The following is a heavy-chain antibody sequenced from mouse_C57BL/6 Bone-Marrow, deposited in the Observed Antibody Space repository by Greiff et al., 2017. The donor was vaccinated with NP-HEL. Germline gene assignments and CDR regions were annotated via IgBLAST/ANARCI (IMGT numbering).Heavy chain of an antibody. CDR1: GYTFTDYY. D-gene: IGHD3-3*01. V-gene: IGHV1-26*01. Sequence: EVQLQQSGPELVKPGASVKISCKASGYTFTDYYMNWVKQSHGKSLEWIGDINPNNGGTSYNQKFKGKATLTVDKSSSTAYMELRSLTSEDSAVYYCARWGDVYAMDYWGQGTSVTVSS. CDR2: INPNNGGT. J-gene: IGHJ4*01. CDR3: ARWGDVYAMDY.